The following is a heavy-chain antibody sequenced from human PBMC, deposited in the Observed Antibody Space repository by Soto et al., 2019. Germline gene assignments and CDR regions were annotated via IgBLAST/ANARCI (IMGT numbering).Heavy chain of an antibody. CDR2: IYSGGST. Sequence: GGSLRLSCAASGFTVSSNYMSWVRQAPGKGLEWVSVIYSGGSTYYADSVKGRFTISRDNSKNTLYLQMNSLRAEDTAVYYCARETTYSGYDYWGQGTLVTVSS. CDR1: GFTVSSNY. J-gene: IGHJ4*02. CDR3: ARETTYSGYDY. D-gene: IGHD5-12*01. V-gene: IGHV3-53*01.